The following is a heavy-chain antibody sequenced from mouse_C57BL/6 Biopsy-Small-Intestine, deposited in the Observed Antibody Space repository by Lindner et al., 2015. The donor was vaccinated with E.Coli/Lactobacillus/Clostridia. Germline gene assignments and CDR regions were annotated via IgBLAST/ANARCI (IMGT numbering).Heavy chain of an antibody. CDR1: GFTFSNYA. V-gene: IGHV5-6-2*01. D-gene: IGHD4-1*01. CDR2: VNSNGGST. Sequence: VQLQESGGGLVKPGGSLKLSCAASGFTFSNYAMSWVRQTPEKRLEWVAAVNSNGGSTYYPDTMKDRFTISRDNAKNTLYLQMSSLRSEDTALYYCARQLGLAWITYWGQGTLVTVSA. J-gene: IGHJ3*01. CDR3: ARQLGLAWITY.